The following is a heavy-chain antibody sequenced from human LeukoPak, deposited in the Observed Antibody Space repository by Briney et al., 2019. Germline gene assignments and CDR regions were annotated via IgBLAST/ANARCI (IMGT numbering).Heavy chain of an antibody. CDR3: ARDSYSSGLDY. J-gene: IGHJ4*02. CDR1: GGSISSGGYY. Sequence: SSETLSLTCTVSGGSISSGGYYWSWIRQPPGKGLEWIGYIYHSGSTYYNPSLKSRVTISVDRSKNQFSLKLSSVTAADTAVYYCARDSYSSGLDYWGQGTLVTVSS. V-gene: IGHV4-30-2*01. CDR2: IYHSGST. D-gene: IGHD6-19*01.